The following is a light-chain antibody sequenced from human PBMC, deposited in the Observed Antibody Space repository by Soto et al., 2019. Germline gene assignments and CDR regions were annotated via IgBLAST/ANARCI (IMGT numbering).Light chain of an antibody. J-gene: IGLJ1*01. CDR1: SSDVGNYDS. V-gene: IGLV2-8*01. CDR2: EVN. CDR3: SSYAGSNNYV. Sequence: QSALTQPPSASGSPGQSVTISCTGTSSDVGNYDSVSWYQHHPGKAPQAVIYEVNKRPSGVPDRFSGSKSGNTASLTVSGLQAEDEGGYYCSSYAGSNNYVFGTGTKVTVL.